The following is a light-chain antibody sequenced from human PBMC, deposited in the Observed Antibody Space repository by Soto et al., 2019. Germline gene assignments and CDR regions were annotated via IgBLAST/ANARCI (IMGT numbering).Light chain of an antibody. V-gene: IGKV3-20*01. J-gene: IGKJ1*01. CDR3: QQYAASPRT. CDR2: SAS. Sequence: EIVLTQSPGTLSLSPRETATLSCGASQSVSDNYLAWYQHKPGQAPRLLISSASSRAPGIPDRFSGSGSGTDFTLTISRLEPEDFAIYYCQQYAASPRTFGQGTQVEVK. CDR1: QSVSDNY.